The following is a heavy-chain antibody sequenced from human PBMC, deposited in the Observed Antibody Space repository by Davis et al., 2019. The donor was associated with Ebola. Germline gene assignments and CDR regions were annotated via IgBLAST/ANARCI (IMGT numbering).Heavy chain of an antibody. CDR3: ARARGTLFY. CDR1: GFTVSSNY. J-gene: IGHJ4*02. D-gene: IGHD3-10*01. Sequence: GESLKISCAASGFTVSSNYMSWVRQAPGKGLEWVSVIYNGGSTYYADSVKGRFTISRDNSKNTLYLQMNSLRAEDTAVYYCARARGTLFYWGQGTLVTVSS. CDR2: IYNGGST. V-gene: IGHV3-53*01.